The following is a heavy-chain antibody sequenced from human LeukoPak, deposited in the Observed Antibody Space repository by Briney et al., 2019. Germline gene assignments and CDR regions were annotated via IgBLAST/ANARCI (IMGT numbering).Heavy chain of an antibody. Sequence: GGSLRLSCAASGFTFSAYNMNWVRRTPGKGLEWVSSITTSSTYMFYADSVRGRFTISRDNAENSLYLQMNSLRAEDTAVYHCAELGITMIGGVWGKGTTVTISS. CDR2: ITTSSTYM. V-gene: IGHV3-21*01. D-gene: IGHD3-10*02. J-gene: IGHJ6*04. CDR3: AELGITMIGGV. CDR1: GFTFSAYN.